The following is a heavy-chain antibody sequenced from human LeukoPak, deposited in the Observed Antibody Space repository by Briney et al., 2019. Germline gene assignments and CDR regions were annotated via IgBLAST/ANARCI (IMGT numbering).Heavy chain of an antibody. D-gene: IGHD4-17*01. V-gene: IGHV3-30*03. CDR2: ISYDGSNK. CDR3: ATLYGDDAFDI. CDR1: AFTFSSYG. J-gene: IGHJ3*02. Sequence: PGRSLRLSCAASAFTFSSYGMHWVRQAPGKGLEWVAVISYDGSNKYYADSVKGRFTISRDNSKNTLYLQMNSLRAEDTAVYYCATLYGDDAFDIWGQGTMVTVSS.